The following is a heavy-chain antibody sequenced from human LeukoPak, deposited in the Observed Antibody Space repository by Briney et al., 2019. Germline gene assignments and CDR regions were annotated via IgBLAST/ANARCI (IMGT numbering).Heavy chain of an antibody. V-gene: IGHV3-48*03. Sequence: GGSLRLSCAASGFTFSSYEMNWVRQAPGKGLEWVSAISGSGGSTYSADSVKGRFTISRGNAKNSLYLQMNSLRAEDTAVYYCARGFRGLAYYFDYWGQGTLVTVSS. J-gene: IGHJ4*02. D-gene: IGHD3-10*01. CDR1: GFTFSSYE. CDR3: ARGFRGLAYYFDY. CDR2: ISGSGGST.